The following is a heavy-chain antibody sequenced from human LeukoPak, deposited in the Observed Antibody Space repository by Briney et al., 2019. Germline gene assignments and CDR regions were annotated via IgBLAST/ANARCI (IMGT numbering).Heavy chain of an antibody. CDR1: GFTFSSYG. J-gene: IGHJ4*02. D-gene: IGHD4-17*01. Sequence: GRSLRLSRAASGFTFSSYGMHWVRQAPGKGLEWVAVISYDGSNKYYADSVKGRFTISRDNSKNTLYLQMNSLRAEDTAVYYCAKDHPDDYGDYIDYWGQGTLVTVSS. CDR2: ISYDGSNK. CDR3: AKDHPDDYGDYIDY. V-gene: IGHV3-30*18.